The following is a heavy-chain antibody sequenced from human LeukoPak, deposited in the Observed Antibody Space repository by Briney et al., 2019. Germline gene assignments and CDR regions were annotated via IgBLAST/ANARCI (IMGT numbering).Heavy chain of an antibody. CDR1: GGTFSSYA. J-gene: IGHJ5*02. D-gene: IGHD6-13*01. CDR3: ARVGFPYSSSWYFLDP. V-gene: IGHV1-69*13. Sequence: ASVTVSFTASGGTFSSYAISWVRQAPGQGLEWMGGIIPIFGTANYAQKFQGRVTITADESTSTAYMELSSLRSEDTAVYYCARVGFPYSSSWYFLDPWGQGTLVTVSS. CDR2: IIPIFGTA.